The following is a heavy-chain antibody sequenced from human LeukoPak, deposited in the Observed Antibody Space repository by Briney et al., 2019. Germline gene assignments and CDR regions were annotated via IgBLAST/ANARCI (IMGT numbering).Heavy chain of an antibody. CDR2: ISGSGGST. J-gene: IGHJ4*02. D-gene: IGHD1-26*01. CDR3: AKDLYSGSYWRGYFDY. CDR1: GFTFSSYA. Sequence: GGSLRLSCAASGFTFSSYAMSWVRQAPGKGLEWVSAISGSGGSTYYADSVKGRFTISRDNSKNTLYLQMNSLRAEDTAIYYCAKDLYSGSYWRGYFDYWGQGTLVTVSS. V-gene: IGHV3-23*01.